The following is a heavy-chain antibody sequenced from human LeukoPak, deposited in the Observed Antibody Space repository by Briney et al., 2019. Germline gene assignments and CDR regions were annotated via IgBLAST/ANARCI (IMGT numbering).Heavy chain of an antibody. D-gene: IGHD4-11*01. CDR3: ARGNSNSDWFDP. Sequence: SETLSLTCTVSGGSISSYYWSRIRQPPGKGLEWIGYIYYSGSPNYNPSLKSRVTISVDTSKNQFSLKLSSVTAADTAVYYCARGNSNSDWFDPWGQGTLVTVSS. V-gene: IGHV4-59*01. CDR1: GGSISSYY. J-gene: IGHJ5*02. CDR2: IYYSGSP.